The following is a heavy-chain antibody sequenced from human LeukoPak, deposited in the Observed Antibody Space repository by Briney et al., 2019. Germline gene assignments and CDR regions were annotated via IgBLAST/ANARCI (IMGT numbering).Heavy chain of an antibody. CDR2: IYSGGST. CDR3: ARELYDYVWGSYRPPFGD. J-gene: IGHJ4*02. CDR1: GFTVSSNY. V-gene: IGHV3-66*01. Sequence: SGGSLRLSCAASGFTVSSNYMSWVRQAPGKGLEWVSVIYSGGSTYYADSVKGRFTISRDNAKNSLYLQMNSLRAEDTAVYYCARELYDYVWGSYRPPFGDWGQGTLVTVPS. D-gene: IGHD3-16*02.